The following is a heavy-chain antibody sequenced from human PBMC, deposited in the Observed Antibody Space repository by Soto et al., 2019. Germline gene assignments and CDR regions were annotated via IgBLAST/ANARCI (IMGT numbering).Heavy chain of an antibody. J-gene: IGHJ6*02. CDR3: ARFYYDSSGYNGMDV. Sequence: TLSLTCTVSGGSISSGGYYWSWIRQHPGKGLEWIGYIYYSGSTYYNPSLKSRVTISVDTSKNQFSLKLSSVTAADTAVYYCARFYYDSSGYNGMDVWGQGTTVTVSS. D-gene: IGHD3-22*01. CDR2: IYYSGST. CDR1: GGSISSGGYY. V-gene: IGHV4-31*03.